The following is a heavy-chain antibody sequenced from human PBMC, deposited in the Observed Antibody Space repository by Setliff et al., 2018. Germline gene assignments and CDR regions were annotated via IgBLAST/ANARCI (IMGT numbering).Heavy chain of an antibody. CDR1: GFAFSSYW. CDR2: IKQDGSEK. V-gene: IGHV3-7*01. CDR3: ARDQDRYYYGSGRRGYYGMDV. D-gene: IGHD3-10*01. Sequence: LRLSCAASGFAFSSYWMSWVRQAPGKGLEWVANIKQDGSEKYYVDSVKGRFTISRENAKNSLYLQMNSLRAEDTAVYYCARDQDRYYYGSGRRGYYGMDVWGQGTTVTVSS. J-gene: IGHJ6*02.